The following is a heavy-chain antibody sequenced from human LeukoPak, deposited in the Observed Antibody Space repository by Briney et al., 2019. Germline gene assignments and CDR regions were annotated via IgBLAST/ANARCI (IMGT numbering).Heavy chain of an antibody. V-gene: IGHV4-59*12. D-gene: IGHD3-3*01. CDR3: ARDRPLGYLEDPGDYYYYMDV. J-gene: IGHJ6*03. CDR1: GGSISSYY. CDR2: IYYSGST. Sequence: SETLSLTCTVSGGSISSYYWSWIWQPPGKGLEWIGYIYYSGSTNYNPSLKSRVTISVDTSKNQFSLKLSSVTAADTAVYYCARDRPLGYLEDPGDYYYYMDVWGKGTTVTVSS.